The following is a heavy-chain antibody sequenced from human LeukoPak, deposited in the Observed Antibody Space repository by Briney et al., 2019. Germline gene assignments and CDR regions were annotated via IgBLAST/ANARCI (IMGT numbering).Heavy chain of an antibody. V-gene: IGHV4-59*12. CDR3: ARGSTRIDYGSGSFLDY. J-gene: IGHJ4*02. CDR1: GGSISSYY. CDR2: IYYSGST. D-gene: IGHD3-10*01. Sequence: SETLSLTCTVSGGSISSYYWSWIRQPPGKGLEWIGYIYYSGSTNYNPSLKSRVTISVDTSKNQFSLKLSSVTAADTAVYYCARGSTRIDYGSGSFLDYWGQGTLVTVSS.